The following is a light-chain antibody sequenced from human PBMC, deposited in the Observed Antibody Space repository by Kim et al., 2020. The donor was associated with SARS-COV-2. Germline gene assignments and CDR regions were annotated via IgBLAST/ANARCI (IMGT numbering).Light chain of an antibody. J-gene: IGLJ1*01. Sequence: ELTQPPSASGTPGQRVTISCSGSSTNIGSNSVNWYQQLPGTAPKLLIYSNNKRPSGVPDRFSGSKSGTSASLAISGLQSEDEADYYCAAWDDSSYVFGTRTKVTVL. CDR1: STNIGSNS. V-gene: IGLV1-44*01. CDR2: SNN. CDR3: AAWDDSSYV.